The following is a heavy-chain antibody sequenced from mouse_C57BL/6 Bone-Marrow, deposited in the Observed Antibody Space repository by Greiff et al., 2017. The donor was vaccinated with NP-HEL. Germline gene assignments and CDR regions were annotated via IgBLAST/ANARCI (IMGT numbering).Heavy chain of an antibody. D-gene: IGHD1-1*01. CDR1: GYTFTSYW. V-gene: IGHV1-69*01. CDR2: LDPSDSYT. J-gene: IGHJ3*01. Sequence: QVQLQQPGAELVMPGASVKLSCKASGYTFTSYWMHWVKQRPGQGLEWIGELDPSDSYTNYNQKFKGKSTLTVDKSSSTAYMQLSSLTSEDSAVYYCARDYGSSPWFAYWGQGTLVTVSA. CDR3: ARDYGSSPWFAY.